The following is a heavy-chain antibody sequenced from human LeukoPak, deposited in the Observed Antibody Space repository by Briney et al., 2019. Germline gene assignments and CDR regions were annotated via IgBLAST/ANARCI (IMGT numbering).Heavy chain of an antibody. D-gene: IGHD2-2*01. CDR2: INPNSGGT. V-gene: IGHV1-2*06. J-gene: IGHJ4*02. CDR1: GYTFTGYY. Sequence: ASVKVSCKASGYTFTGYYMHWVRQAPGQGLEWMGRINPNSGGTNYAQKFQGRVTMTRDTSISTAYMELSRLRSDDTAVYYCARDPTASIVVVPAAIFDYWGQGTLVTVSS. CDR3: ARDPTASIVVVPAAIFDY.